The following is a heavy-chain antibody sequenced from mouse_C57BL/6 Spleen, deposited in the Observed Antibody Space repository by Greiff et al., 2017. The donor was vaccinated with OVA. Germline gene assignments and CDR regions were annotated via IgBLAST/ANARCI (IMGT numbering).Heavy chain of an antibody. D-gene: IGHD2-3*01. CDR1: GYSFTGYY. CDR2: INPSTGGT. CDR3: ARKDIYDGYYVGYFDV. Sequence: EVKLMESGPELVKPGASVKISCKASGYSFTGYYMNWVKQSPEKSLEWIGEINPSTGGTTYNQKFKAKATLTVDKSSSTAYMQLKSLTSEDSAVYYCARKDIYDGYYVGYFDVWGTGTTVTVSS. J-gene: IGHJ1*03. V-gene: IGHV1-42*01.